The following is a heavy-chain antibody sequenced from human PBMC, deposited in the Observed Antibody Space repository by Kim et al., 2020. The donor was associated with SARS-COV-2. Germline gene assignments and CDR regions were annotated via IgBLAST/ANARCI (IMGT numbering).Heavy chain of an antibody. D-gene: IGHD3-10*01. CDR2: INPNGGSP. CDR3: TRGLGGGSYYGV. J-gene: IGHJ4*02. Sequence: ASVKVSCKASGYTFISYYMHWVRQAPGQGLEWMGIINPNGGSPTYAQKFQGRVTMTRDTSTSTVYLELSSLRSEDTAVYYCTRGLGGGSYYGVWGQGTLV. CDR1: GYTFISYY. V-gene: IGHV1-46*03.